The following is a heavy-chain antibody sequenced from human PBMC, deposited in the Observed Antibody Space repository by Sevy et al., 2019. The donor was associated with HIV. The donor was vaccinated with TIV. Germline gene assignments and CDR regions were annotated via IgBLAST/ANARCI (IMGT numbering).Heavy chain of an antibody. V-gene: IGHV3-23*01. Sequence: GGSLRLSCAASGFTFSSYAMSWVRQAPGMGLEWVSAISGSGGSTYYADSVKGRFTISRDNSKNTLYLQMNSLRAEDTAVYYCAKVLDDFWSGYGWFDPWGQRTLVTVSS. CDR1: GFTFSSYA. J-gene: IGHJ5*02. CDR2: ISGSGGST. D-gene: IGHD3-3*01. CDR3: AKVLDDFWSGYGWFDP.